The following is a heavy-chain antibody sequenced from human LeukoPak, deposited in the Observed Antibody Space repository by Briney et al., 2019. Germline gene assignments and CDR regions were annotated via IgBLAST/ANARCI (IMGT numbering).Heavy chain of an antibody. Sequence: GASVKVFCKASGYTFTANYMHWVRQAPGQGLEWMGWMNTNTGDTKNAQKFQGCVTMTRDTSITTAYMELSRLTFDDTAVYYCARGSGTSWYDYWGQGTLVTVSS. CDR2: MNTNTGDT. J-gene: IGHJ4*02. CDR3: ARGSGTSWYDY. CDR1: GYTFTANY. V-gene: IGHV1-2*04. D-gene: IGHD6-13*01.